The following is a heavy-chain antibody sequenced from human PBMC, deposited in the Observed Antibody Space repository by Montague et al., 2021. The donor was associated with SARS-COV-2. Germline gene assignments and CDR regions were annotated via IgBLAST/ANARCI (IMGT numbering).Heavy chain of an antibody. CDR1: GGSISSHY. CDR3: ARLPPNGRWYLDL. J-gene: IGHJ2*01. D-gene: IGHD2-8*01. Sequence: SETLSLTCTVSGGSISSHYWTWIRQPPGKGLEWIGYIYYTGSTNYNPSLKSRVAILVDTSKNQFSLSLRSVTAADTALYYCARLPPNGRWYLDLWGRGTLVTVS. CDR2: IYYTGST. V-gene: IGHV4-59*11.